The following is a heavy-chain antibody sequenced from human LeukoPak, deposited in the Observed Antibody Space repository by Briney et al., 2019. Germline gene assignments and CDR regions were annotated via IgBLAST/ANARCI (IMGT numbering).Heavy chain of an antibody. CDR1: GFTFSSYW. CDR2: INSDGSST. CDR3: ARGVGATTLPGGVLLDY. V-gene: IGHV3-74*01. J-gene: IGHJ4*02. Sequence: GGSLRLSCAASGFTFSSYWMHWVRQAPGKGLVWVSRINSDGSSTNYADSVKGRFTISRDNAKNTLYLQMNSLRAEDTAVYYCARGVGATTLPGGVLLDYWGQGTLVTVSS. D-gene: IGHD1-26*01.